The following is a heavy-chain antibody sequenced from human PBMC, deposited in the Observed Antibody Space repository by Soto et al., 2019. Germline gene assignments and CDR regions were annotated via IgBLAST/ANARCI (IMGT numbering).Heavy chain of an antibody. V-gene: IGHV3-15*07. J-gene: IGHJ4*02. D-gene: IGHD4-17*01. Sequence: GGSLRLSCAASGFTFSNAWMNWVRQAPGKGLEWVGRIKSKTDGGTTDYAAPVKGRFTISRDDSKNTLYLQMNSLKTEDTAVYYCTTSTTVTRYYFDYWGQGTLVTVSS. CDR1: GFTFSNAW. CDR2: IKSKTDGGTT. CDR3: TTSTTVTRYYFDY.